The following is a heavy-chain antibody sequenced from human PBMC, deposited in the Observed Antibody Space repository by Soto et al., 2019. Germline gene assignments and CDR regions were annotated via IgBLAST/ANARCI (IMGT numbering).Heavy chain of an antibody. D-gene: IGHD2-21*02. V-gene: IGHV3-23*01. Sequence: EVQLLESGGGLVQPGGSLRLSCAASGFTFNNYAMSWVRQAPGKGLEWVSRISGGGGSTDYADSVKGRFTISRDDSKNTLYLQMNSLSAEDTAVYYCAKGDWLDYWGQGTLVTVSS. J-gene: IGHJ4*02. CDR3: AKGDWLDY. CDR1: GFTFNNYA. CDR2: ISGGGGST.